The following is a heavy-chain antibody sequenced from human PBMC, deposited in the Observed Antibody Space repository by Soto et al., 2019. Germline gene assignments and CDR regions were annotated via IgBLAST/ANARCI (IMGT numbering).Heavy chain of an antibody. CDR3: AKTSKMATISVPTDY. CDR1: GFTFSSYG. D-gene: IGHD5-12*01. Sequence: PGGSLRLSCAASGFTFSSYGMHWVRQAPGKGLEWVAVISYDGSNKYYADSVKGRFTISRDNSKNTLYLQMNSLRAEDTAVYYCAKTSKMATISVPTDYWGQGTLVTVYS. V-gene: IGHV3-30*18. CDR2: ISYDGSNK. J-gene: IGHJ4*02.